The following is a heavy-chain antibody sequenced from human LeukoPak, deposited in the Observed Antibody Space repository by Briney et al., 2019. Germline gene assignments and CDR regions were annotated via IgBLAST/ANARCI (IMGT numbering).Heavy chain of an antibody. Sequence: PGGSLRLSCAASGFTFSSYGMSWVRQAPGKGLVWVSRINSDGSSTSYADSVKGRFTISRDNAKNTLYLQMNSLRAEDTAVYYCARGPRRGMIVVVPSGPFDYWGQGTLVTVSS. D-gene: IGHD3-22*01. V-gene: IGHV3-74*01. CDR2: INSDGSST. J-gene: IGHJ4*02. CDR1: GFTFSSYG. CDR3: ARGPRRGMIVVVPSGPFDY.